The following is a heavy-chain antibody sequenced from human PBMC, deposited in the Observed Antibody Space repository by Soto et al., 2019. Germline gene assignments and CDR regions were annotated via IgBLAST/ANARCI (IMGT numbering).Heavy chain of an antibody. V-gene: IGHV3-15*07. Sequence: PGGSLRLSCAASGFGFSKVWMNWVRQAPGKGPEWIGRVKTNSEGGATNYAAFVKDRFTIFRDDSRNTVFLQMDSLKAEDTALYYCTARVITTNDNWGQGTLVTVSS. CDR1: GFGFSKVW. CDR2: VKTNSEGGAT. CDR3: TARVITTNDN. D-gene: IGHD2-21*01. J-gene: IGHJ4*02.